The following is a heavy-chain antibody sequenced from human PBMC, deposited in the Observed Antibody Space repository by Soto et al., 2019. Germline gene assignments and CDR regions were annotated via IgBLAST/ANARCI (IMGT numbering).Heavy chain of an antibody. Sequence: SETLSLTCDVSGASITTYYWSWIRQAPGKGLEWIGNVYHTGSTDYNSSLRSRVTISVDTSKNQFSLNMNSVTAADTAVYYCARRLFGSGGIFDSCGQGALVTVSS. V-gene: IGHV4-59*13. CDR1: GASITTYY. CDR3: ARRLFGSGGIFDS. CDR2: VYHTGST. J-gene: IGHJ4*02. D-gene: IGHD6-19*01.